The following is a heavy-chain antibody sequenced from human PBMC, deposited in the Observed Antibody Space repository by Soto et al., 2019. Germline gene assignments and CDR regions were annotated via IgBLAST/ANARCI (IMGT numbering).Heavy chain of an antibody. V-gene: IGHV3-72*01. D-gene: IGHD3-10*01. CDR1: GFTFSDHY. CDR2: TRNKANSYTT. J-gene: IGHJ6*03. CDR3: ARSSITMVRGVLIYYYYYMDV. Sequence: GGSLRLSCAASGFTFSDHYMDWVRQAPGKGLEWVGRTRNKANSYTTEYAASVKGRFTISRDDSKNSLYLQMNSLKTEDTAVYYCARSSITMVRGVLIYYYYYMDVWGKGTTVTVSS.